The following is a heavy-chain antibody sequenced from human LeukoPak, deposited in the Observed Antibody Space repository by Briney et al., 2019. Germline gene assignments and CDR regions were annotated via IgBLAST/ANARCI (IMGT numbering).Heavy chain of an antibody. V-gene: IGHV3-48*04. CDR3: ASVYTYSGSYYPFDY. D-gene: IGHD1-26*01. CDR1: GFTFSSYS. CDR2: ISSSSSTI. J-gene: IGHJ4*02. Sequence: GGSLRLSCAASGFTFSSYSMNWVRQAPGKGLEWVSYISSSSSTIYYADSVKGRFTISRDNAKNSLYLQMNSLRAEDTAVYYCASVYTYSGSYYPFDYWGQGTLVIVSS.